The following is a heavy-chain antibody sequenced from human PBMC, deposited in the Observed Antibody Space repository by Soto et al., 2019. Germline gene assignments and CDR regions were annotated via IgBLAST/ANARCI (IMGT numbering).Heavy chain of an antibody. CDR3: AREGASGSHIGY. Sequence: QVQLVQSGAEVKKPGSSVKVSCKASGGTFSSYAISWVRQAPGKGVEWMGWIIPIFGTANYAQKVQGRVTITADEATSTAYMELSSLRSEDTAVYYCAREGASGSHIGYWGQGTLVTVSS. CDR2: IIPIFGTA. D-gene: IGHD3-22*01. V-gene: IGHV1-69*01. CDR1: GGTFSSYA. J-gene: IGHJ4*02.